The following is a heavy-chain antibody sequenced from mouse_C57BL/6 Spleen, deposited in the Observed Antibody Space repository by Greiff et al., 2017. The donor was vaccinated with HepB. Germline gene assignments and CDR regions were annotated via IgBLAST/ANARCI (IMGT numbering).Heavy chain of an antibody. Sequence: EVHLVESGGGLVQPGGSMKLSCVASGFTFSNYWMNWVRQSPEKGLEWVAQIRLKSDNYATHYAESVKGRFTISRDDSKSSVYLQMNNLRAEDTGIYYCTGPPTTVVPWFAYWGQGTLVTVSA. J-gene: IGHJ3*01. D-gene: IGHD1-1*01. CDR3: TGPPTTVVPWFAY. CDR1: GFTFSNYW. V-gene: IGHV6-3*01. CDR2: IRLKSDNYAT.